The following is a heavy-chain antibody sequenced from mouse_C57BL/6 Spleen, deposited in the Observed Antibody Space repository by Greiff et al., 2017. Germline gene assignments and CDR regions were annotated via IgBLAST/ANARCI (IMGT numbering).Heavy chain of an antibody. V-gene: IGHV1-64*01. CDR3: ARSNLGSCLYYFDY. Sequence: VQLQQPGAELVKPGASVTLSCKASGYTFTSYWMHWVKQRPGQGLEWIGMIHPNSGSTNYNEKFKSKATLTVDKSSSPASMQLSSLTSEGAAVYYCARSNLGSCLYYFDYWGQGTTLTVSS. D-gene: IGHD1-1*01. CDR1: GYTFTSYW. CDR2: IHPNSGST. J-gene: IGHJ2*01.